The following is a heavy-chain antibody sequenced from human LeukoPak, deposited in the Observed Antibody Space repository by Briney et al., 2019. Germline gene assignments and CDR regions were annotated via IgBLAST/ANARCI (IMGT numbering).Heavy chain of an antibody. D-gene: IGHD6-13*01. CDR1: GYTFTSYA. Sequence: ASVKVSCKASGYTFTSYAMNWVRQAPGQGLEWMGWINTNTGNPTYAQGFTGRFVFSLDTSVSTAYLQISSLKAEDTAVYYCAXXXXXQLVSLSLSAFDYWGQGTLVTVSS. CDR2: INTNTGNP. V-gene: IGHV7-4-1*02. J-gene: IGHJ4*02. CDR3: AXXXXXQLVSLSLSAFDY.